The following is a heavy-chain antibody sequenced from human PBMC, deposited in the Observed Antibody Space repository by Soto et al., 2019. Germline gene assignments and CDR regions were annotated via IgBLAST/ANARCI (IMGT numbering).Heavy chain of an antibody. CDR2: IKRKTDGGTT. J-gene: IGHJ4*02. D-gene: IGHD7-27*01. Sequence: EVQLVESGGGLVKHGESLTLSCAASGFTFSDAWMTWVRQPPGKGLEWVGRIKRKTDGGTTDYAAAVKGRFTISRDDSKNSLYLQMNSLKDEDTAVYYCTSTLGYWGQGTLVTVSS. CDR3: TSTLGY. V-gene: IGHV3-15*01. CDR1: GFTFSDAW.